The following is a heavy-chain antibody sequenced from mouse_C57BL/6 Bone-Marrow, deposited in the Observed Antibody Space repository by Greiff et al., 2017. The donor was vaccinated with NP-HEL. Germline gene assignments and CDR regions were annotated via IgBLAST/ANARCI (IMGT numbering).Heavy chain of an antibody. CDR3: ARGTAQATWFAY. CDR2: ISNGGGST. CDR1: GFTFSDYY. V-gene: IGHV5-12*01. D-gene: IGHD3-2*02. Sequence: LKESGGGLVQPGGSLTLSCAASGFTFSDYYMYWVRQAPEKRLEWVAYISNGGGSTYYPDTVKGRFTISRDNAKNTLYLQMSRLKSEDTAMYYCARGTAQATWFAYWGQGTLVTVSA. J-gene: IGHJ3*01.